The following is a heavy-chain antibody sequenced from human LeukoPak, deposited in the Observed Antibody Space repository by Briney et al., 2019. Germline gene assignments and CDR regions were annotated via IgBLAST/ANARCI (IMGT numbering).Heavy chain of an antibody. CDR2: IIPIFGTA. J-gene: IGHJ4*02. V-gene: IGHV1-69*13. CDR1: GGTFSSYA. CDR3: ARDSTEIVLMVYAIRSGPDY. D-gene: IGHD2-8*01. Sequence: ASVKVSCKASGGTFSSYAISWVRQAPGQGLEWMGGIIPIFGTANYAQKFQGRVTITADESTSTAYMELSSLRSEDTAVYYCARDSTEIVLMVYAIRSGPDYWGQGTLVTVSS.